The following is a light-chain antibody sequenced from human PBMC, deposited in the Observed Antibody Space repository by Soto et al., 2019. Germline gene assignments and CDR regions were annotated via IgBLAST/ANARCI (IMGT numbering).Light chain of an antibody. CDR2: GTS. J-gene: IGKJ1*01. Sequence: EIVLTQSPGTLSLSPGERATLSCRASQSVSSSFLAWYQQKPGQPPRLLIYGTSSRATGIPERFSGSGSRTDFTLTISRLEPEDFAVYYCQHYRSSWTFGRGTKVEVK. CDR1: QSVSSSF. V-gene: IGKV3-20*01. CDR3: QHYRSSWT.